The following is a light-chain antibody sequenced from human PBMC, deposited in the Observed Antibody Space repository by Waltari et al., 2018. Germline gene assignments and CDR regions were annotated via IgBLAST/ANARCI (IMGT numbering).Light chain of an antibody. CDR1: QSVGSSS. CDR2: RAS. CDR3: QQHGTFPAT. J-gene: IGKJ1*01. V-gene: IGKV3-20*01. Sequence: EIVLTQSPGTASLSPGERVTLSCRASQSVGSSSLAWYQQKPGQAPRLVIYRASRRATGIPDRFSGSGSGTDFSLTISRLEPEDFAVYYFQQHGTFPATFGQGTKVEIK.